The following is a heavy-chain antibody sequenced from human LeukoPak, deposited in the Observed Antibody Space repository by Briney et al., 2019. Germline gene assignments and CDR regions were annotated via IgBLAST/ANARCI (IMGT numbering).Heavy chain of an antibody. J-gene: IGHJ4*02. CDR2: IHRDGRT. V-gene: IGHV4-4*02. CDR1: GVSISTSEW. D-gene: IGHD3-9*01. Sequence: SETLSLTCAVSGVSISTSEWWICVRQPPGQGLEWIGEIHRDGRTRYNPSLTSRVTMSMDYSKNQFSLNVRFVTAADTAIYYCGKTDIYFNPIDYWGPGSLVSVSS. CDR3: GKTDIYFNPIDY.